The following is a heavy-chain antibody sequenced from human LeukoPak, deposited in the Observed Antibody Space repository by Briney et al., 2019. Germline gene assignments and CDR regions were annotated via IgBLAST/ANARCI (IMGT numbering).Heavy chain of an antibody. CDR1: GFTFSSYA. D-gene: IGHD2-2*01. CDR3: AKSPPVVVPAARGYYYYGMDV. V-gene: IGHV3-23*01. J-gene: IGHJ6*02. CDR2: ISGSGGST. Sequence: GGSLRLSCAASGFTFSSYAMSWVRQAPGKGLEWVSAISGSGGSTYYADSVKGRFTISRDNSKNTLYLQMSSLRAEDTAVYYCAKSPPVVVPAARGYYYYGMDVWGQGTTVTVSS.